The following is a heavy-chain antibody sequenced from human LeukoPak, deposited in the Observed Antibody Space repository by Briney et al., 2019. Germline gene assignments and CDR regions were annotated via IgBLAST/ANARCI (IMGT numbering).Heavy chain of an antibody. CDR1: GFTFRSYA. CDR2: ISGSGSAT. J-gene: IGHJ3*02. D-gene: IGHD4-17*01. Sequence: GGSLRLSCAASGFTFRSYAMNWVRQAPGKGQEWVSAISGSGSATYYADSVKGRFTISRDNSKNTLYLQMNSLRAEDTAVYYCAKDQYGEAFDIWGPGTMVTVSS. V-gene: IGHV3-23*01. CDR3: AKDQYGEAFDI.